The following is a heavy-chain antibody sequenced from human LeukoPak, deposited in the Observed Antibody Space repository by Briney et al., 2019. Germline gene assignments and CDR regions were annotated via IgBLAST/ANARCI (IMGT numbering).Heavy chain of an antibody. D-gene: IGHD5-24*01. J-gene: IGHJ4*02. CDR3: AKDDAWLQYGN. Sequence: GGSLRLSCAASGFSFSSYAMHWVRQAPGKGLEWVAIISFDGSDKYYADSVRGRFTISRDNSENTLYLQMNSLRVEDTTVYYCAKDDAWLQYGNWGRGTLVTVSS. V-gene: IGHV3-30*04. CDR1: GFSFSSYA. CDR2: ISFDGSDK.